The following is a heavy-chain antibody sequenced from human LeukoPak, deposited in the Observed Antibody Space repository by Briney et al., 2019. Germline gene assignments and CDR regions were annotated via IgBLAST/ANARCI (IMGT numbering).Heavy chain of an antibody. CDR2: VKPDGNEK. Sequence: GGSLRLSCVASGFTFSSYWMSWVRQAPGKGLEWVANVKPDGNEKNFVDSVKGRFTISIDSAKKSVYLHMNSLRVEDTAVYYCARDDTQRRGNEYYDALDFWGPGTMVTVSS. D-gene: IGHD4-23*01. CDR1: GFTFSSYW. CDR3: ARDDTQRRGNEYYDALDF. J-gene: IGHJ3*01. V-gene: IGHV3-7*01.